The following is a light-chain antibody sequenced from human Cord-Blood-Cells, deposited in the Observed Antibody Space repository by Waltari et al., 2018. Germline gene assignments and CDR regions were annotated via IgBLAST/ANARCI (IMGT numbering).Light chain of an antibody. Sequence: QSALTQPASVSGSPGQSITISCTGTSSDVGGYNYVSWYQQNPGKAPQLMIYDVSKRHSGVSNRVSGSTSGNTASLTISWLQAEDEADYYCSSYTSSSTLVFGTGTKVTVL. V-gene: IGLV2-14*01. CDR2: DVS. J-gene: IGLJ1*01. CDR1: SSDVGGYNY. CDR3: SSYTSSSTLV.